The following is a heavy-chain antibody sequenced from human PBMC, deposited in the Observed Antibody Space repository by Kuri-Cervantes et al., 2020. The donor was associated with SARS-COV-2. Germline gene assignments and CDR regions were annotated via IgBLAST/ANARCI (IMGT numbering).Heavy chain of an antibody. CDR1: GFTFSSYW. D-gene: IGHD3-16*01. CDR3: ARDHGGALDS. Sequence: GGSLSLSCAASGFTFSSYWMAWVRQAPGKELEWVANIRQDAGDKNCVDSVRGRFTISRDNAKNSLYLQMNSLGAEDTAVYYCARDHGGALDSWGQGTLVTVSS. CDR2: IRQDAGDK. J-gene: IGHJ4*02. V-gene: IGHV3-7*01.